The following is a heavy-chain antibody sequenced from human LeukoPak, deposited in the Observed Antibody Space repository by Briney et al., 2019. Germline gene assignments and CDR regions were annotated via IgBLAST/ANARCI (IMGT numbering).Heavy chain of an antibody. Sequence: SETLSLTCTVSGGSISSSSYYWGWIRQPPGKGLEWIGSIYYSGSTYYNPSLKSRVTISVDTSKNQFSLKLSSVTAADTAVYYCARKSYSSGYYRYWGQGTLVTVSS. CDR2: IYYSGST. CDR1: GGSISSSSYY. D-gene: IGHD3-22*01. V-gene: IGHV4-39*01. CDR3: ARKSYSSGYYRY. J-gene: IGHJ4*02.